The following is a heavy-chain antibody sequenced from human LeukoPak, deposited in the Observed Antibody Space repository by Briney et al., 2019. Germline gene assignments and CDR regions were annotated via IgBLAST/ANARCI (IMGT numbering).Heavy chain of an antibody. D-gene: IGHD1-26*01. Sequence: SETLCLTCAVYGGSFSGYYWSWIRQPPGKGLEWIGSIYHSGSTYYNPSLKSRVTISVDTSKDQFSLKLSSVTAADTAVYYCARVESGSYNGYFDYWGQGTLVTVSS. V-gene: IGHV4-34*01. CDR2: IYHSGST. CDR3: ARVESGSYNGYFDY. J-gene: IGHJ4*02. CDR1: GGSFSGYY.